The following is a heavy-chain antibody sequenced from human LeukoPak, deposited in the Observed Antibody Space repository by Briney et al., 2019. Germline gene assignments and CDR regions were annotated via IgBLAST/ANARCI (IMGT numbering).Heavy chain of an antibody. CDR1: GGSISSYY. V-gene: IGHV4-39*01. CDR2: ISYSGTS. CDR3: ARLGYCRGGSCYVRYFQH. Sequence: PSETLSLTCTVSGGSISSYYWGWIRQPPGMGLEWIGTISYSGTSYYNPSLKSRVTISVDTPKNQVSLKLYSVTAADTAVYYCARLGYCRGGSCYVRYFQHWGQGTLVAVSS. J-gene: IGHJ1*01. D-gene: IGHD2-15*01.